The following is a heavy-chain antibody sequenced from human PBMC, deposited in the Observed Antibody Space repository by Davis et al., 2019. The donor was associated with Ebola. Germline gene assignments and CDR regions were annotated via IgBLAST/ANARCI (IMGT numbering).Heavy chain of an antibody. V-gene: IGHV4-39*07. D-gene: IGHD3-10*01. CDR2: IYYSGST. CDR3: ARATGFGELLYGDYFDY. J-gene: IGHJ4*02. Sequence: MPSETLSLTCTVSGGSIGSSSYYWGWIRQPPGKGLEWIGSIYYSGSTYYNPSLKSRVTISVDRSKNQFSLKLSSVTAADTAVYYCARATGFGELLYGDYFDYWGQGTLVTVSS. CDR1: GGSIGSSSYY.